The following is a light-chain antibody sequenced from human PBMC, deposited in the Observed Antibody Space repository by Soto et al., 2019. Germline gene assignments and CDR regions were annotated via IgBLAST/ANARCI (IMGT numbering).Light chain of an antibody. Sequence: EIVRTQSPATLSVSPGERATLSCRASQSVSTKLAWYRHKPGQAPRLLIYGASTRATGIPARFSGSGSGTEFILTINSLQSEDFAVYYCQQYKNWPHFTFGPGTTVDIK. J-gene: IGKJ3*01. V-gene: IGKV3-15*01. CDR1: QSVSTK. CDR2: GAS. CDR3: QQYKNWPHFT.